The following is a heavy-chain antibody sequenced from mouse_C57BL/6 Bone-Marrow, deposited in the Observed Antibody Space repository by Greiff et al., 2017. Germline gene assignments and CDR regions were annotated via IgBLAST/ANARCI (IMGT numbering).Heavy chain of an antibody. Sequence: VQLQQSGAELVRPGASVKLSCTASGFNIKDDYMHWVKQRPEQGLEWIGWIDPENGDTEYASKFQGKATITADTSSNTAYLQLSSLTSEDTAVYYCTTKGYDGGWYFDVWGTGTTVTVSS. CDR2: IDPENGDT. V-gene: IGHV14-4*01. CDR1: GFNIKDDY. CDR3: TTKGYDGGWYFDV. J-gene: IGHJ1*03. D-gene: IGHD2-2*01.